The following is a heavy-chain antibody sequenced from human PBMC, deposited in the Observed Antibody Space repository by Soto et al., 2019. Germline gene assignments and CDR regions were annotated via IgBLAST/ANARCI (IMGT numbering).Heavy chain of an antibody. CDR2: TYYRSKWYN. CDR3: ARVGGGAAAGTKEPYYFDY. D-gene: IGHD6-13*01. V-gene: IGHV6-1*01. CDR1: GDSVSSNSAA. Sequence: KQSQTLSLTCAISGDSVSSNSAAWNWIRQSPSRGLEWLGRTYYRSKWYNDYAVSVKSRITINPDTSKNQFSLQLNSVTPEDTAVYYCARVGGGAAAGTKEPYYFDYWGQGTLVTVSS. J-gene: IGHJ4*02.